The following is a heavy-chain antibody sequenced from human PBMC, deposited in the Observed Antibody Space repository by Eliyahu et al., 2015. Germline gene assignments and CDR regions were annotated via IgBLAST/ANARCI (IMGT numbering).Heavy chain of an antibody. J-gene: IGHJ4*02. CDR2: XYHSGST. Sequence: QVQLQESGPGLVKPSETLSLTCTVXXYSIRSGYXWGWIRQPPGKGLEWIGSXYHSGSTYYNPSLKSRVTISVDTSKNQFSLKLSSVTAADTAVYYCAAPYYYGSGSYQFDYWGQGTLVTVSS. CDR3: AAPYYYGSGSYQFDY. V-gene: IGHV4-38-2*02. D-gene: IGHD3-10*01. CDR1: XYSIRSGYX.